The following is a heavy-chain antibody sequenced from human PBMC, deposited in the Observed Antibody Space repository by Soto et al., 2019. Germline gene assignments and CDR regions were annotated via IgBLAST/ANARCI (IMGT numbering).Heavy chain of an antibody. D-gene: IGHD3-10*01. V-gene: IGHV3-48*02. CDR1: GFTFSSYS. Sequence: EVQLVESGGGLVQPGGSLRLSCAASGFTFSSYSMNWVRQAPGKGLEWVSYISSSSSTIYYADSVKGRFTISRDNAKNSLYLQMNSLRDEDTAVYYCARTQYYYGSGSRRALDTGGQGTMVTVSS. CDR2: ISSSSSTI. J-gene: IGHJ3*02. CDR3: ARTQYYYGSGSRRALDT.